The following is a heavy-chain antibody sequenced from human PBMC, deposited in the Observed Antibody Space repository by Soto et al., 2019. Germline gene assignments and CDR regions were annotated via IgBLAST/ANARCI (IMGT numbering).Heavy chain of an antibody. Sequence: ESGGGVVQPGGSLRLSCEASGFTFSYYGMHWVRQAPGKGLEWVAVISSDGSKKSYGGSVKGRFTVSRDNSKNTLYLHMNSLRGDDTAIYYCAKEFMVEPDFFQDWGLGTLVTVSS. CDR1: GFTFSYYG. J-gene: IGHJ1*01. CDR2: ISSDGSKK. D-gene: IGHD2-15*01. V-gene: IGHV3-30*18. CDR3: AKEFMVEPDFFQD.